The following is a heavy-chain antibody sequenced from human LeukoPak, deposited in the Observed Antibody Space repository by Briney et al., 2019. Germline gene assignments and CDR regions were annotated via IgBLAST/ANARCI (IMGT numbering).Heavy chain of an antibody. CDR3: ARGFDSRFFND. Sequence: GGSLRLSCAASGFTVNNKYMSWVRQAPGKGLEWVSIIYSAGITYYADSVKGRFTISRDNSKNTLFLQMNSLRVEDTAVYYCARGFDSRFFNDWGQGTLVTVSS. V-gene: IGHV3-66*01. D-gene: IGHD3-22*01. CDR2: IYSAGIT. J-gene: IGHJ4*02. CDR1: GFTVNNKY.